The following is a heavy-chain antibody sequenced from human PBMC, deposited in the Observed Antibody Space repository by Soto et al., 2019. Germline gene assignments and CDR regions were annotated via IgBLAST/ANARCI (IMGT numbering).Heavy chain of an antibody. CDR3: ARGGVTIFGVLTPDAFDI. V-gene: IGHV1-69*06. Sequence: ASVKVSCKASGGTFSSYAISWVRQAPGQGLEWMGGIIPIFGTANYAQKFQGRVTITADKSTSTAYMELSSLRSEDTAVYYCARGGVTIFGVLTPDAFDIWGQGTMVTVSS. CDR1: GGTFSSYA. D-gene: IGHD3-3*01. J-gene: IGHJ3*02. CDR2: IIPIFGTA.